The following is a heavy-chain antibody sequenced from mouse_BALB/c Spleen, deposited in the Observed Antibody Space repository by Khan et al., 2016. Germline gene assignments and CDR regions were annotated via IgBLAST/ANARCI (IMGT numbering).Heavy chain of an antibody. D-gene: IGHD2-4*01. J-gene: IGHJ4*01. Sequence: QIQLVQSGPELKKPGETVKISCKASGFTFTNYGMNWVKQAPGKGLKWMGWINTNTGEPTYANDFKGRFAFSLETSASTAYLQINNLKNEDTTTYFCARRSTMIYYYTMDYWGQGTSVTVSS. CDR2: INTNTGEP. V-gene: IGHV9-3-1*01. CDR3: ARRSTMIYYYTMDY. CDR1: GFTFTNYG.